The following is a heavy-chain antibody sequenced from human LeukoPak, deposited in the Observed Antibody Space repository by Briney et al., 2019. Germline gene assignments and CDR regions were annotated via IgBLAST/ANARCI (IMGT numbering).Heavy chain of an antibody. V-gene: IGHV1-2*02. CDR2: INPNSGGT. J-gene: IGHJ6*02. CDR3: ARDLQVGASNYYYYGMDV. CDR1: GYTFTGYY. Sequence: ASVKVSCKASGYTFTGYYMHWVRQAPGQGLEWMGWINPNSGGTNYAQKFQGRVTMTRDTSISTAYMELSRRRSDDTAVYYCARDLQVGASNYYYYGMDVWGQGTTVTVSS. D-gene: IGHD1-26*01.